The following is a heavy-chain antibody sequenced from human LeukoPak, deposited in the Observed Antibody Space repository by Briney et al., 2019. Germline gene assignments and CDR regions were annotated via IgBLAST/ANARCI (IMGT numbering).Heavy chain of an antibody. V-gene: IGHV1-18*01. J-gene: IGHJ6*02. CDR2: IIAYNGNT. CDR3: ARVSDQRGSDYYYYGMDV. D-gene: IGHD3-16*01. Sequence: GASVKVSCKASGYTFTSYGISWVRQAPGQGLEWMGWIIAYNGNTNYAQKLQGRVTMTTDTSTSTAYMELRSLRSDDTAVYYCARVSDQRGSDYYYYGMDVWGQGTTVTVSS. CDR1: GYTFTSYG.